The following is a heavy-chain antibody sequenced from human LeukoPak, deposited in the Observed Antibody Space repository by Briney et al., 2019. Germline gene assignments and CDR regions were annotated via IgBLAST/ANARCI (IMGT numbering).Heavy chain of an antibody. V-gene: IGHV1-2*02. CDR3: ARGTYCGGDCIGN. CDR2: INPNSGGT. CDR1: GYTFTGYY. D-gene: IGHD2-21*02. Sequence: GASVKVSCKASGYTFTGYYIHWVRQAPGHGLEWMGWINPNSGGTNYAQKLQGRVTMTRDTSISTAYMELSRLRSDDTAVYYCARGTYCGGDCIGNWGQGTLVIVSS. J-gene: IGHJ4*02.